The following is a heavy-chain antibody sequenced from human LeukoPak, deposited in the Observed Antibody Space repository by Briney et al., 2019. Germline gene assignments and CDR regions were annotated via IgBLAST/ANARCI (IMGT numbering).Heavy chain of an antibody. Sequence: KPSETLSLTCTVSGGSISSYYWSWIRQPPGKGLEWIGYIYYSGSTNYNPSLKSRVTISVDTSKNQFSLKLSSVTAADTAVYYCARSDSRAAALLEYWGQGTLVTVSS. CDR3: ARSDSRAAALLEY. CDR2: IYYSGST. V-gene: IGHV4-59*08. CDR1: GGSISSYY. J-gene: IGHJ4*01. D-gene: IGHD6-13*01.